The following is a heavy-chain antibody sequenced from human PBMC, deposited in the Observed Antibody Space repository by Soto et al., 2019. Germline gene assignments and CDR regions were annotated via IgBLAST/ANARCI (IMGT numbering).Heavy chain of an antibody. D-gene: IGHD2-8*01. CDR3: ARPPFPGCINAVCYPFDY. J-gene: IGHJ4*02. CDR2: INPSGGST. V-gene: IGHV1-46*01. Sequence: ASVKVSCKASGYTFTDYYIHWVRQAPGQGLEWMGMINPSGGSTDYAQKFRGRVTMTRDTSTGTVYMELSSLRSEDTAVYYCARPPFPGCINAVCYPFDYWGQGTPVTVSS. CDR1: GYTFTDYY.